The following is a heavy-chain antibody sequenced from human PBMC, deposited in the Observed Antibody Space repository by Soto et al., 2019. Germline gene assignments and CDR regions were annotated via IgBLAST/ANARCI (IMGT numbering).Heavy chain of an antibody. CDR1: GFTLSDHY. J-gene: IGHJ4*02. CDR2: SRNQANGYST. V-gene: IGHV3-72*01. Sequence: EVQLVESGGGLVQPGGSLRLSCSVSGFTLSDHYIDLVRQAPGKGLEWVGRSRNQANGYSTIYAASVKGRFTTSRDDSKNLVYLQMESLRTEDTAVYYCVRDTYFSDSSSYTRCFDFWGQGALVTVSS. CDR3: VRDTYFSDSSSYTRCFDF. D-gene: IGHD3-22*01.